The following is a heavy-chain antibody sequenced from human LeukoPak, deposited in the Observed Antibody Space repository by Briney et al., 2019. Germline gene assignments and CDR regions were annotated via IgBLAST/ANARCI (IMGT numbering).Heavy chain of an antibody. J-gene: IGHJ4*02. D-gene: IGHD3-16*01. Sequence: GGSLRLSCAASGFTFSSYWMHWVRQVPGKGLGWVAVISYDGSNKYYADSVKGRFTISRDNSKNTLYLQMNSLRAEDTAVYYCAKQRGEPRPGRYYFDYWGQGTLVTVSS. CDR2: ISYDGSNK. V-gene: IGHV3-30*18. CDR3: AKQRGEPRPGRYYFDY. CDR1: GFTFSSYW.